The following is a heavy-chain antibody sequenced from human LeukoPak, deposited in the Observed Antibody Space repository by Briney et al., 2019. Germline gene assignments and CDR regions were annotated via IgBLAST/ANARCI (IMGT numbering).Heavy chain of an antibody. J-gene: IGHJ5*02. Sequence: SGPTLVNPTQTLTLTCTFSGFSLSTSGVGVGWIRQPPGKALEWLALIYWDDDKRYSPSLKSRLTITKDTSKNQVVLAMTNMDPVDTATYYCAHFVAAPSRRWFDPWGQGTLVTVSS. CDR1: GFSLSTSGVG. CDR3: AHFVAAPSRRWFDP. V-gene: IGHV2-5*02. CDR2: IYWDDDK. D-gene: IGHD6-13*01.